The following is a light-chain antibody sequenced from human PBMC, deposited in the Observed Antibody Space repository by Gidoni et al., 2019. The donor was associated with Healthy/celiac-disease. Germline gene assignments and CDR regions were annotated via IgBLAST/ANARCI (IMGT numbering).Light chain of an antibody. V-gene: IGKV3-20*01. J-gene: IGKJ1*01. CDR1: QSVSSSY. CDR3: QQYGSSPWT. CDR2: GAS. Sequence: EIVLTQSPGTLSLSPGERATLSCRASQSVSSSYLAWYQQTPGQAPRLLIYGASSRSTGIPDRFSGSGSGTDFTLTSSRLEPEDFAGYYCQQYGSSPWTFGQGTKVEIK.